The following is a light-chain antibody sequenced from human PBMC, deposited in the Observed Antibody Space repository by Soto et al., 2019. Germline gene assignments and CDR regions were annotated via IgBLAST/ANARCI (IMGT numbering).Light chain of an antibody. Sequence: QSVLTQPPSVSGAPGQRVTISCTGSSSNIGAGYDVHWYQQLPGRAPKLLIYGSSNRPSGVPDRISGSKSGTSASLAITGLQAEDEADYYCQSYENNLSGGVFGGGTKLTVL. V-gene: IGLV1-40*01. CDR1: SSNIGAGYD. J-gene: IGLJ3*02. CDR2: GSS. CDR3: QSYENNLSGGV.